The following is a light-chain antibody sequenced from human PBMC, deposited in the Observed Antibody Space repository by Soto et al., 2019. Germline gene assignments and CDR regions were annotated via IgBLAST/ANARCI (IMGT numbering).Light chain of an antibody. CDR1: QSVSSN. J-gene: IGKJ4*01. CDR2: DAS. CDR3: QQYNNWPPRVT. V-gene: IGKV3-15*01. Sequence: IVLTQSPATLSVSLGERATLSCRASQSVSSNLAWYQHKPGQAPRLLIYDASTRATGIPARFSGSGSGTDFTLTISSLQSEDFALYYCQQYNNWPPRVTFGGGTKVEIK.